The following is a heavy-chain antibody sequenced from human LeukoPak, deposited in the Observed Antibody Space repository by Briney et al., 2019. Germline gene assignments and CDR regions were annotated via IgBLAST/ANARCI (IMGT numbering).Heavy chain of an antibody. D-gene: IGHD2-2*01. CDR1: GGSISSGGYS. Sequence: SETLSLTCTVSGGSISSGGYSWSWIREPPGKGLEWIGYIYYSGSTYYNPSLKSRVTISVDTSKNQFSLKLSSVTAADTAVYYCARDHAPDCNGPHHCSSDNWFDPWGQGTLVTVSS. CDR3: ARDHAPDCNGPHHCSSDNWFDP. J-gene: IGHJ5*02. CDR2: IYYSGST. V-gene: IGHV4-31*03.